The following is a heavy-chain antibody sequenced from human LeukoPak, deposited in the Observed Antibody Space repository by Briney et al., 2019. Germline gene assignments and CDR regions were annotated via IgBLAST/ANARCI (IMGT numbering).Heavy chain of an antibody. CDR2: IYYSGST. CDR3: ASLKYYYDSSGYSPDAFDI. D-gene: IGHD3-22*01. V-gene: IGHV4-30-4*08. J-gene: IGHJ3*02. Sequence: PSQTLSLTCTVSGGSISSGDYYWSWIRQPPGKGLEWIGYIYYSGSTYYNPSLKSRVTISVDTSKNQFSLKLSSVTAADTAVYYCASLKYYYDSSGYSPDAFDIWGQGTMVTVSS. CDR1: GGSISSGDYY.